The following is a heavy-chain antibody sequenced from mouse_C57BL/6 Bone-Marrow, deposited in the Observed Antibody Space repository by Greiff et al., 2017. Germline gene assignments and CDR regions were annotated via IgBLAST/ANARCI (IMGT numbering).Heavy chain of an antibody. CDR1: GYTFTSYW. D-gene: IGHD2-5*01. J-gene: IGHJ1*03. Sequence: QVQLQQPGAELVKPGASVKMSCKASGYTFTSYWITWVKQRPGQGLEWIGDIYPGSGSTNYNEKFKSKVTLTVDTSSSTAYMQLISLTSEDSAVYYCARPYYSNYWYFDVWGTGTTVTVSS. V-gene: IGHV1-55*01. CDR2: IYPGSGST. CDR3: ARPYYSNYWYFDV.